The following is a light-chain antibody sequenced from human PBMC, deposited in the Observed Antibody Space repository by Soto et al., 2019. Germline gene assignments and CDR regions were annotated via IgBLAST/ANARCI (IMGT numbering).Light chain of an antibody. V-gene: IGLV2-14*01. J-gene: IGLJ1*01. CDR3: GSYTGSIYV. CDR2: EVS. Sequence: QSALTQPPSASGSPGQSVAISCTGTSNDVGNYNYVSWFQHHPGKAPKLIIYEVSNRPSGVSSRFSGSKSGNTASLTISGLQAEDEADYYCGSYTGSIYVFGTGTKLTVL. CDR1: SNDVGNYNY.